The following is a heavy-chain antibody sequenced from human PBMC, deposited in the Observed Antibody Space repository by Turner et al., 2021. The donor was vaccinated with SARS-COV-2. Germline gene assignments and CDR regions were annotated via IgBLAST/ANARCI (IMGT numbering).Heavy chain of an antibody. V-gene: IGHV3-53*01. CDR1: GFTVSSNY. Sequence: EVQLVESGGGLIQPGGSLRLSCAASGFTVSSNYMSWVRQAPGKGLEWVSVIYSCGSTFYADSVKGRLTISRDNSKNTLYLQINSLRAEDTAVYYCARDLGGLRFDYWGQGTLVTVSS. D-gene: IGHD2-15*01. CDR3: ARDLGGLRFDY. J-gene: IGHJ4*02. CDR2: IYSCGST.